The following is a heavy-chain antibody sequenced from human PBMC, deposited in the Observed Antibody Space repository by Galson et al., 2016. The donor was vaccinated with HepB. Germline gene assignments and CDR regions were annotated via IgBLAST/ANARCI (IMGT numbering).Heavy chain of an antibody. CDR1: GGSVTSTSNY. CDR3: ARDRGSAAGFDY. CDR2: IHSSGST. D-gene: IGHD6-13*01. V-gene: IGHV4-61*01. J-gene: IGHJ4*02. Sequence: SETLSLTCTVSGGSVTSTSNYWGWIRQPPGKGLEWIAYIHSSGSTNYDPSLKSRVTISVDTSKNQFSLQLNSVTAADTAVYYCARDRGSAAGFDYWGQGTLVTVSS.